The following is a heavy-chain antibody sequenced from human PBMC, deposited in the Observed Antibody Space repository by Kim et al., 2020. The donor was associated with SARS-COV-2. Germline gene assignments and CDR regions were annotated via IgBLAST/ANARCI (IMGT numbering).Heavy chain of an antibody. V-gene: IGHV3-23*01. CDR3: AKVTSGSSGWFEYFQH. CDR2: IRNSGSST. J-gene: IGHJ1*01. D-gene: IGHD6-19*01. Sequence: GGSLRLSCAASGFTFNNYAMSWVRQAPGKGLEWVSGIRNSGSSTQYADSVKGRFSISRDNSKNTLYLQMDSLRAEDTAVYYCAKVTSGSSGWFEYFQHWGPGTLVTVSS. CDR1: GFTFNNYA.